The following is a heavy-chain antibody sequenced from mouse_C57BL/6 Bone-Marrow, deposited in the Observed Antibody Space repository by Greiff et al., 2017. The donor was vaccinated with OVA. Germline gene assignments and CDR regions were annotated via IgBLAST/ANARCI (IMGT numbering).Heavy chain of an antibody. Sequence: QVQLKESGAELVKPGASVKISCKASGYAFSSYWMNWVKQRPGKGLEWIGQIYPGDGDTNYNGKFKGKATLTADKSSSTAYMQLSSLTSEDSAVYFCLTFYAMDYWGQGTSVTVSS. CDR1: GYAFSSYW. J-gene: IGHJ4*01. CDR2: IYPGDGDT. D-gene: IGHD4-1*01. V-gene: IGHV1-80*01. CDR3: LTFYAMDY.